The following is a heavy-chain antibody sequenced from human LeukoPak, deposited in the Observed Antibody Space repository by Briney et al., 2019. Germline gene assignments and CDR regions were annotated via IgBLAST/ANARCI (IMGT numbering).Heavy chain of an antibody. Sequence: GGSLRLSCAASGFTFSSYAMSWVRQAPGKGLERVSAISGSGGSTYYADSVKGRFTISRDNSKNTLYLQMNSLRAEDTAVYYCAREYYYDSSGYYSDYWGQGTLVTVSS. CDR1: GFTFSSYA. CDR3: AREYYYDSSGYYSDY. CDR2: ISGSGGST. V-gene: IGHV3-23*01. J-gene: IGHJ4*02. D-gene: IGHD3-22*01.